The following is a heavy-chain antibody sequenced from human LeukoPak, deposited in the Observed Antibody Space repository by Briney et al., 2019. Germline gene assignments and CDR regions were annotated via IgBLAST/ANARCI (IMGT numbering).Heavy chain of an antibody. J-gene: IGHJ1*01. V-gene: IGHV1-69*01. Sequence: GASVKVSCKASGGTFSNYAISWVRQAPGQGLEWMGGIIPIFGTANYAEKFRGRVTITADETKSTAYMELSRLKSEDTAVYYCARDSSEFRSLIPHWGQGTLVTVSS. CDR2: IIPIFGTA. CDR3: ARDSSEFRSLIPH. CDR1: GGTFSNYA. D-gene: IGHD2-21*01.